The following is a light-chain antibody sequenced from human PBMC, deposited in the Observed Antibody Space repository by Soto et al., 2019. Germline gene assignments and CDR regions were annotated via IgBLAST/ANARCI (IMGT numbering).Light chain of an antibody. CDR2: DIS. CDR1: QSVRTY. V-gene: IGKV3-11*01. CDR3: QRQNNWPLT. Sequence: IALTQSPASLSLSPLEIATLSCRASQSVRTYLACYQQKPGQAPSLLIYDISSRATGIPARFSGSGSGIDFTLTISSLQSKDFAVYYCQRQNNWPLTFGGGTKVDIK. J-gene: IGKJ4*02.